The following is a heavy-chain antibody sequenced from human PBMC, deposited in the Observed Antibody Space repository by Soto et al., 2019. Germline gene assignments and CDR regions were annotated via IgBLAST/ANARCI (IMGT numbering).Heavy chain of an antibody. V-gene: IGHV4-34*01. D-gene: IGHD6-6*01. Sequence: ASETLSLTCAVYGGAFSGYYWSWIRQPPGKGLEWIGEINHSGSTNYNPSLKSRVTISVDTSKNQFSLKLSSVTAADTAVHYCARPGIAARRDYYYYGMDVWGQGTTVTVSS. J-gene: IGHJ6*02. CDR1: GGAFSGYY. CDR2: INHSGST. CDR3: ARPGIAARRDYYYYGMDV.